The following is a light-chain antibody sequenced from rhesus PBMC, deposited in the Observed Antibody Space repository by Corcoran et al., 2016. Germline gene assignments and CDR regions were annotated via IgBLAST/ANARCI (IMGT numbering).Light chain of an antibody. CDR3: QQYNDLWT. Sequence: EIVMTQSPATLSLSPGETATLSCRASESVCSYLAWYPQNPGQAPKLLGHSTNFRATGIPDRFIGSGSRTEFTLTISSLEPEEVGVYHCQQYNDLWTFGQGTKVEIK. V-gene: IGKV3-40*03. CDR2: STN. J-gene: IGKJ1*01. CDR1: ESVCSY.